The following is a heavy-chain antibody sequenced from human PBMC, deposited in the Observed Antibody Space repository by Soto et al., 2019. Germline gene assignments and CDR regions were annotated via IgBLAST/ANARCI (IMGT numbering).Heavy chain of an antibody. J-gene: IGHJ4*02. Sequence: PSETLSLTCAVSGGSISSGGYSWSWIRQPPGKGLEWIGYIYHSGSTYYNPSLKSRVTISVDRSKNQFSLKLSSVTAADTAVYYCARAAPYYDSSGYYYVFDYWGQGTLVTVSS. V-gene: IGHV4-30-2*01. CDR1: GGSISSGGYS. CDR2: IYHSGST. D-gene: IGHD3-22*01. CDR3: ARAAPYYDSSGYYYVFDY.